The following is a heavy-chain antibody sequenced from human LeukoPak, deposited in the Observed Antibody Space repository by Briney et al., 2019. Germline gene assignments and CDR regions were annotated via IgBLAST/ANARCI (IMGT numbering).Heavy chain of an antibody. J-gene: IGHJ6*04. CDR2: ISSSGSTI. V-gene: IGHV3-48*03. D-gene: IGHD2-21*01. CDR1: GFTFSSYA. Sequence: GGSLRLSCAASGFTFSSYAMSWVRQAPGKGLEWVSYISSSGSTIYYADSVKGRFTISRDNAKNSLYLQMNSLRAEDTAVYYCARDKGFLYYYYGMDVWGKGTTVTVSS. CDR3: ARDKGFLYYYYGMDV.